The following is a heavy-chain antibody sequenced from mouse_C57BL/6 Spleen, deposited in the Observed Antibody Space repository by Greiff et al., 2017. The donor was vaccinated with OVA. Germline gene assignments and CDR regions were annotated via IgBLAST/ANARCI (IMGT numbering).Heavy chain of an antibody. Sequence: QVQLKESGAELMKPGASVKLSCKATGYTFTGYWIEWVKQRPGHGLEWIGEILPGSGSTNYNEKFKGKATFTADTSSNTAYMQLSSLTTEDSAIYYCARRVYYDYDVGGAMDYWGQGTSVTVSS. CDR3: ARRVYYDYDVGGAMDY. CDR2: ILPGSGST. D-gene: IGHD2-4*01. V-gene: IGHV1-9*01. CDR1: GYTFTGYW. J-gene: IGHJ4*01.